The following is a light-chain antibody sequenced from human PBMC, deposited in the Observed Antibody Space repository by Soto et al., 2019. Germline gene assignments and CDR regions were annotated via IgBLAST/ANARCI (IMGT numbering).Light chain of an antibody. V-gene: IGKV3-11*01. CDR1: QSVSTY. J-gene: IGKJ5*01. CDR3: PQRRKRTIT. CDR2: DAS. Sequence: SQSVSTYLAWYQQKPGQAPRLFIYDASNRATGIPARFSGSGSGTAFTPTISCRLPDPAAPYYCPQRRKRTITCGQGTRLEIK.